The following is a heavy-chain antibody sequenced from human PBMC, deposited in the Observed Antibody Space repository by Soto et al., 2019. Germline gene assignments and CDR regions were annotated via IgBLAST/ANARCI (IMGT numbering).Heavy chain of an antibody. Sequence: ASVKVSCKASGGTFSSYAISWVRQAPGQGLEWMGGIIPIFGTANYAQKFQGRVTITADESTSTAYMELSSLRSEDTAVYYCARGRYCSGGSCLRPLPYYYYYGMDVWGQGTTVTVSS. CDR1: GGTFSSYA. D-gene: IGHD2-15*01. J-gene: IGHJ6*01. CDR2: IIPIFGTA. CDR3: ARGRYCSGGSCLRPLPYYYYYGMDV. V-gene: IGHV1-69*13.